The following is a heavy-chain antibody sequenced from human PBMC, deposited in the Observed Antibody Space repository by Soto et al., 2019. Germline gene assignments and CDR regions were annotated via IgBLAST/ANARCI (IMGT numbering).Heavy chain of an antibody. CDR3: ARDRYCSSESCYGDWDYYYGMDV. V-gene: IGHV3-33*01. CDR2: IWYDGSNK. D-gene: IGHD2-2*01. CDR1: GFTFTKYG. Sequence: QVQLVESGGGVVQPGRSLRLSCAASGFTFTKYGMHWVRQAPGKGLEWVAVIWYDGSNKYYVDSVKGRFTISRDNSKNTLYLQMNDLRAEDTAVYYCARDRYCSSESCYGDWDYYYGMDVRGQGTTVTVSS. J-gene: IGHJ6*02.